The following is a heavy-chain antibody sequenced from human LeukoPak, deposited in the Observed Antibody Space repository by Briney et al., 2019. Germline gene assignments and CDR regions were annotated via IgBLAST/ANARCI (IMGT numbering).Heavy chain of an antibody. CDR3: AKGGVWVTMIVVVISHFDY. J-gene: IGHJ4*02. CDR2: ISGSGGST. D-gene: IGHD3-22*01. V-gene: IGHV3-23*01. CDR1: GFTFSSYA. Sequence: PGGSLRLSCAASGFTFSSYAMSWVRQAPGKGLEWVSAISGSGGSTYYADSVKGRFTISRDNSKNTLYLQMNSLRAEDTAVYYCAKGGVWVTMIVVVISHFDYWGQGTLVTVSS.